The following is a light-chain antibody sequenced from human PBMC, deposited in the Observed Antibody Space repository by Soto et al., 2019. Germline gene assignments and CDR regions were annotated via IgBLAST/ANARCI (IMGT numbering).Light chain of an antibody. CDR2: YDS. V-gene: IGLV3-21*04. CDR1: NIASKS. J-gene: IGLJ2*01. CDR3: QVWDSLADHVH. Sequence: SSELTQPPSVSLAPGKTANIPCEGNNIASKSVHWYQQKPGHAPVLVMYYDSDRPSGIPERFSGSNSGNTATLTISRVEAGDEADYYCQVWDSLADHVHFGGGTKLTVL.